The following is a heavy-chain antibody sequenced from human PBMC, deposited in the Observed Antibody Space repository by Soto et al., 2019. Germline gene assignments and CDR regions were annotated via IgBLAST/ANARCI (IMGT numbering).Heavy chain of an antibody. Sequence: PGGFLRLSCAASGFTFSSYAMSWVRQAPGKGLEWVSAISGSGGSTYYADSVKGRFTISRDNSKNTLYLQMNSLRAEDTAVYYCAKGGSSWYVGYFQHWGQGTLVTVSS. D-gene: IGHD6-13*01. CDR1: GFTFSSYA. J-gene: IGHJ1*01. CDR2: ISGSGGST. V-gene: IGHV3-23*01. CDR3: AKGGSSWYVGYFQH.